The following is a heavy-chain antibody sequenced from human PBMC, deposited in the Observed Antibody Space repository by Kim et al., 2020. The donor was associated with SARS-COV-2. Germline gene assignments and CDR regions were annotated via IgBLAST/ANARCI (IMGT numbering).Heavy chain of an antibody. CDR2: INTDGSTT. CDR3: TRDKPIDY. J-gene: IGHJ4*02. V-gene: IGHV3-74*01. CDR1: GFTFSTYW. Sequence: GGSLRLSCAASGFTFSTYWMHWVRQAPGEGLVWVSRINTDGSTTNYADSVKGRFTVSRDNAKNTLYLQMNSLRVEDTAVYYCTRDKPIDYWGQGTLGTVS.